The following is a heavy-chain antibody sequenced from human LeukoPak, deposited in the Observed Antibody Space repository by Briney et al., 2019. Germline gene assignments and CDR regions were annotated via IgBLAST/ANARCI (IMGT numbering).Heavy chain of an antibody. D-gene: IGHD3-22*01. CDR3: ARGYYDSSGYYYALPSTDY. J-gene: IGHJ4*02. V-gene: IGHV3-48*01. CDR1: GFTFSSYS. Sequence: PGGSLRLSCAASGFTFSSYSMNWVRQAPGKGLEWVSYISSSSSTIYYADSVKGRFTISRDNAKNSLYLQMNSLRAEDTAVYYCARGYYDSSGYYYALPSTDYWGQGTLVTVSP. CDR2: ISSSSSTI.